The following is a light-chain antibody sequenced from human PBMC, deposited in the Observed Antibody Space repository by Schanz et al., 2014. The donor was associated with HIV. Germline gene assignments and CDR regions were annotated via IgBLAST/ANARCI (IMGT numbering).Light chain of an antibody. J-gene: IGKJ2*01. CDR3: QQRQNRPPIYT. V-gene: IGKV3-15*01. CDR1: QSVSSN. CDR2: RAS. Sequence: EVVLTQSPATLSVSPGERATLSCRASQSVSSNLAWYQQKPGQAPRLLIYRASTRATGIPARFSGSGSGTDFTLTISRLEPEDFAVYYCQQRQNRPPIYTFGQGTKLEIK.